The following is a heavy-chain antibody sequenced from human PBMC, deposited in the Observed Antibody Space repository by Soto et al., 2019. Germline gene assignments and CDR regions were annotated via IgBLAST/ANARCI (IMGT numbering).Heavy chain of an antibody. CDR2: SSTYNSNT. Sequence: ASVKVSCKASGYTFTNYGITWVRQAPGRGLEWMGWSSTYNSNTNYAQRFRGRVAMTTDRGTSTGYMELRSLTSEDTAVYFCARRYDSSGRPFDRWGQGTLVTVSS. CDR3: ARRYDSSGRPFDR. J-gene: IGHJ4*02. D-gene: IGHD3-22*01. V-gene: IGHV1-18*04. CDR1: GYTFTNYG.